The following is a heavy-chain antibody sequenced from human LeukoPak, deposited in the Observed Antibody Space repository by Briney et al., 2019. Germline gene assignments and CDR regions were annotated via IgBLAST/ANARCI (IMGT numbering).Heavy chain of an antibody. CDR3: ARRLVHNWFDP. CDR2: IYYSGST. CDR1: GYSISSGYY. D-gene: IGHD2-2*01. J-gene: IGHJ5*02. Sequence: SETLSLTCTVSGYSISSGYYWGWIRQPPGKGLEWIGSIYYSGSTYYNPSLKSRVTISVDTSKNQFSLKLSSVTAADTAVYYCARRLVHNWFDPWGQGTLVTVSS. V-gene: IGHV4-38-2*02.